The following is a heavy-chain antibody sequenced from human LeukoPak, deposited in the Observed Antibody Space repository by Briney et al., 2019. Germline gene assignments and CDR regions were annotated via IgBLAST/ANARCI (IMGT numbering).Heavy chain of an antibody. CDR3: ARRKLHYGDYAYYFDY. Sequence: SETLSLTCAVYGGSFSGYYWSWIRQPPGKGLEWIGEINHSGSTNYNPSLKSRVTISVDTSKNQFSLKLSSVTAADTAVYYCARRKLHYGDYAYYFDYWGQGTPVTVSS. J-gene: IGHJ4*02. CDR1: GGSFSGYY. V-gene: IGHV4-34*01. D-gene: IGHD4-17*01. CDR2: INHSGST.